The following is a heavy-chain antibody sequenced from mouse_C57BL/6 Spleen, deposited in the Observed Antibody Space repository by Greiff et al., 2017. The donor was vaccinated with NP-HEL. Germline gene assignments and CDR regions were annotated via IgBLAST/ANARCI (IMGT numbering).Heavy chain of an antibody. CDR2: IYPGDGDT. Sequence: VQLQQSGPELVKPRASVKISCKASGYAFSSSWMNWVKQMPGKGLEWIGRIYPGDGDTNYNGKFKGKATLTADKSSSTAYMQRRSLTSEDSAVYVCARLQLRVEAMDDWGQGASVTVSS. J-gene: IGHJ4*01. CDR3: ARLQLRVEAMDD. CDR1: GYAFSSSW. D-gene: IGHD3-2*02. V-gene: IGHV1-82*01.